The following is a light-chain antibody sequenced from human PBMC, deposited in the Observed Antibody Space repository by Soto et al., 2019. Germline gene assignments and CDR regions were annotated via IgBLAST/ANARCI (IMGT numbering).Light chain of an antibody. Sequence: DIQMTQSPSSLSASVGDRVTITCRASQSISGFLTLYQQKAGKAPKLLIYAASSLQSGVPSRFSGSGSGTDFTLTISSLQPEDFASYYCQQSFSTPPTFGQGTKVDIK. J-gene: IGKJ1*01. CDR1: QSISGF. V-gene: IGKV1-39*01. CDR2: AAS. CDR3: QQSFSTPPT.